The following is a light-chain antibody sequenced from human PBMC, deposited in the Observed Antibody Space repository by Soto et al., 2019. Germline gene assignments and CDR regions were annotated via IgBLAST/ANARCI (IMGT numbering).Light chain of an antibody. J-gene: IGKJ2*01. Sequence: EIVLTQSPGTLSLSPGERATLSCRASQTVSSTYLAWLQQKPGQAPRPLIFGASSRAADIPDRFSGSGSGTDFTLTIGRLEPEDFAVYYCQLYGNSPIYNFGQGTKLEIK. CDR1: QTVSSTY. CDR3: QLYGNSPIYN. CDR2: GAS. V-gene: IGKV3-20*01.